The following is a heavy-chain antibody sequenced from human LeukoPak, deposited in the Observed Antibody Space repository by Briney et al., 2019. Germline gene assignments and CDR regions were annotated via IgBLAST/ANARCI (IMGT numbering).Heavy chain of an antibody. Sequence: ASVKVSCKATGYTFTTYDMHWVRQAPGQRLEWMGWINTGNGNTKYSQKFQARVTITRDTSASTAYMELSSLRSEDTAVYYCARDPIGSRWPYYFDYWGQGTLVTVSS. CDR1: GYTFTTYD. CDR3: ARDPIGSRWPYYFDY. CDR2: INTGNGNT. V-gene: IGHV1-3*04. J-gene: IGHJ4*02. D-gene: IGHD6-13*01.